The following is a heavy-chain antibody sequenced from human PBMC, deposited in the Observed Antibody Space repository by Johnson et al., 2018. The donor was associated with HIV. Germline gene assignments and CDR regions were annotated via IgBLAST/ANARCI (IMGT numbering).Heavy chain of an antibody. CDR1: GFTFSTYG. D-gene: IGHD6-6*01. J-gene: IGHJ3*02. CDR2: ISDDGSNK. CDR3: AKRGSIIAAYDAFDI. Sequence: QVQLVESGGGLIQPGRSLRLSCAASGFTFSTYGMHWVRQAPGKGLEWVAVISDDGSNKYYADSVKGRFTISRDNSKNTLYLQMNSLRPEDTAVYYCAKRGSIIAAYDAFDIWG. V-gene: IGHV3-30*18.